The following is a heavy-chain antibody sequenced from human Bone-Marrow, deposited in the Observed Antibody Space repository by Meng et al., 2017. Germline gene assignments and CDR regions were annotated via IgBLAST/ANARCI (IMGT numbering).Heavy chain of an antibody. V-gene: IGHV1-3*01. Sequence: ASVKVSCKASGYTFTFYRIHWVRQAPGQRLEWMGWINAGNYNTKYSQNFQGRVTITRDTSASTAYMELSGLRSDDTAMYYCARDEDISAAGKLFGDYWGQGTLVTVSS. J-gene: IGHJ4*02. CDR3: ARDEDISAAGKLFGDY. D-gene: IGHD6-25*01. CDR1: GYTFTFYR. CDR2: INAGNYNT.